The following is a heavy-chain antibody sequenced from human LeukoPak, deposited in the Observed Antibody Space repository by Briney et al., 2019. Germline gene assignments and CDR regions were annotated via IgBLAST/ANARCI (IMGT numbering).Heavy chain of an antibody. CDR2: ISSSSSYI. V-gene: IGHV3-21*01. CDR1: GFTFSSYG. CDR3: ARWGVDTVDY. Sequence: GGSLRLSCAASGFTFSSYGMHWVRQAPGKGLEWVSSISSSSSYIYYADSVKGRFTISRDNAKNSLYLQMNSLRAEDTAVYYCARWGVDTVDYWGQGTLVTVSS. J-gene: IGHJ4*02. D-gene: IGHD5-18*01.